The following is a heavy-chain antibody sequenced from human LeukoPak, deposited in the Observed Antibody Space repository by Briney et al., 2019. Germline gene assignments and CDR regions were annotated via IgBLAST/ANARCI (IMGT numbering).Heavy chain of an antibody. J-gene: IGHJ6*03. Sequence: SETLSLTCTVSGDSISNYYWTWIRQTPGKGLEWIGNLYHSGAADYNPSLKTRVTTSVDTSKDQFSLSLRSSTAADTAVYFCARLGKTYYMDVWGTGTTVTAPS. D-gene: IGHD1/OR15-1a*01. CDR3: ARLGKTYYMDV. V-gene: IGHV4-59*08. CDR1: GDSISNYY. CDR2: LYHSGAA.